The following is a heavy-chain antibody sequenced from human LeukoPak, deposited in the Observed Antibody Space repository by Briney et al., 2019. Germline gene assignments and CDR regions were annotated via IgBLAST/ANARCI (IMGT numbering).Heavy chain of an antibody. J-gene: IGHJ3*02. CDR2: INPGDSDT. V-gene: IGHV5-51*01. D-gene: IGHD3-22*01. CDR3: ARGPDSSGYLDAFDI. CDR1: GYSFTCYW. Sequence: PGESLKISCKASGYSFTCYWIGWVRQMPGKGLEWMGIINPGDSDTRYSPSFQGQVTISADKSISTAYLQWSSLKASDTAMYYCARGPDSSGYLDAFDIWGQGTMVTVSS.